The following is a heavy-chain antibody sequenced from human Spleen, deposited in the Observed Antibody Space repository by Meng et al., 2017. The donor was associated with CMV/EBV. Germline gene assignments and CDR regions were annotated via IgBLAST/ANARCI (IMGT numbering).Heavy chain of an antibody. J-gene: IGHJ6*02. Sequence: SETLSLTCTVPGGSVSSGSYYWSWIRQPPGKGLEWIGYIYYSGSTNYNPSLKSRVTISVDTSKNQFSLKLSSVTAADTAVYYCASWYCSSPSCYSPYYYYGMDVWGQGTTVTVSS. D-gene: IGHD2-2*02. CDR2: IYYSGST. V-gene: IGHV4-61*01. CDR3: ASWYCSSPSCYSPYYYYGMDV. CDR1: GGSVSSGSYY.